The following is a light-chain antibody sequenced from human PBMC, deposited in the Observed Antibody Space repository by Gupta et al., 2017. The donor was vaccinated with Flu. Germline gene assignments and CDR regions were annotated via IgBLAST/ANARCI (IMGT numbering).Light chain of an antibody. V-gene: IGLV3-21*02. CDR2: DDS. Sequence: SSVLTQPPSVSWVPGQTARSPGGGNHLGHKNVHWYQHKPVQAPVVVVYDDSDRPSGIPVRFTGSNSGTTATLTISRVYAEDEADYYCQVWDSISHNLVFGGGTKLTVL. CDR1: HLGHKN. J-gene: IGLJ2*01. CDR3: QVWDSISHNLV.